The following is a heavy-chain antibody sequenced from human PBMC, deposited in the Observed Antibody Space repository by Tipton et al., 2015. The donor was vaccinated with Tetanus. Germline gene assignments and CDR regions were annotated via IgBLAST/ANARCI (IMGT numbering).Heavy chain of an antibody. V-gene: IGHV3-11*01. J-gene: IGHJ2*01. D-gene: IGHD6-6*01. CDR3: ARVWGRGQLVTKPNWYFDL. CDR2: ISSSGSTI. CDR1: GFTFSAYY. Sequence: GSLRLSCAASGFTFSAYYMSWIRQAPGKGLEWVSYISSSGSTIYYADSVKGRFTISRDNAKNSLSLQVNSLRAEDTAVYYCARVWGRGQLVTKPNWYFDLWGRGTLVTVSS.